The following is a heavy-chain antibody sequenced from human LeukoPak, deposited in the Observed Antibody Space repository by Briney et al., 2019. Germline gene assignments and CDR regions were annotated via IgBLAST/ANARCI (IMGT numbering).Heavy chain of an antibody. CDR2: IHYSGST. V-gene: IGHV4-39*01. Sequence: PSETLSLTCTVSGGSIDNSHYYWGWIRQPPGEGLEWIASIHYSGSTHYNPSLKSRVTISVDTSKNQFSLKLSSVTAADTAVYYCVRLASGLIDYWGQGTLVTASS. D-gene: IGHD6-19*01. J-gene: IGHJ4*02. CDR1: GGSIDNSHYY. CDR3: VRLASGLIDY.